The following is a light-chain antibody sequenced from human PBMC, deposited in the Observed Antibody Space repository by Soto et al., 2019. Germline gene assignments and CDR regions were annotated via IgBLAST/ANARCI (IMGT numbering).Light chain of an antibody. Sequence: QSVLTQPRSVSGSPGQSVTISCTGTSSDVGGYNYVSWYQQHPGKAPKLMIYDVSKRPSGVPDRFSGSKSGNTASLTISGPQAEDEADYYCCSYAGSDVFGGGTKLTVL. CDR2: DVS. CDR1: SSDVGGYNY. J-gene: IGLJ2*01. CDR3: CSYAGSDV. V-gene: IGLV2-11*01.